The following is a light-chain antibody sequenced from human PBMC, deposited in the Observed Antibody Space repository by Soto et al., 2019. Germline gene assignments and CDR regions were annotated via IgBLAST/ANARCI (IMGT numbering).Light chain of an antibody. V-gene: IGLV2-23*02. Sequence: QSPLTHPASLSGSPGQSITISCTGTSGNVGSYKLVSWYQQHPGKAPKLMIFEVNKRPSGVSNRFSGSKSGNTASLTISGLKVEDEADYYCCSSGGSPTYVFGTGTKVTVL. CDR1: SGNVGSYKL. J-gene: IGLJ1*01. CDR2: EVN. CDR3: CSSGGSPTYV.